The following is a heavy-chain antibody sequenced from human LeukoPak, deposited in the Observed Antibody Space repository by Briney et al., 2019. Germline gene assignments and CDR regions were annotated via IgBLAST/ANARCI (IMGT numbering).Heavy chain of an antibody. V-gene: IGHV4-39*01. CDR1: GGSISSSSYS. Sequence: KPSETLSLTCTVSGGSISSSSYSWGWIRQPPGKGLEWIGSIFYSGNTYYNPSLESQVSISVDTSKNQFSLKLTSVTAGDTALFYCARLPRYYFDSIGYLSTYFDYWGQGTLVTVSS. CDR2: IFYSGNT. J-gene: IGHJ4*02. D-gene: IGHD3-22*01. CDR3: ARLPRYYFDSIGYLSTYFDY.